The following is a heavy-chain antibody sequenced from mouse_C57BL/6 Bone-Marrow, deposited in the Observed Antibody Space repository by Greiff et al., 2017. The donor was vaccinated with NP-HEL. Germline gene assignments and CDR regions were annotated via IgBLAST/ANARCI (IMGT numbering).Heavy chain of an antibody. CDR1: GFTFSDYY. Sequence: EVKLMESGGGLVQPGGSLKLSCAASGFTFSDYYMYWVRQTPEKRLEWVAYISNGGGSTYYPDTVKGRFTISRDNAKNTLYLQMSRLKSEDTAMYYCARYPYFDYWGQGTTLTVSS. CDR2: ISNGGGST. J-gene: IGHJ2*01. V-gene: IGHV5-12*01. CDR3: ARYPYFDY.